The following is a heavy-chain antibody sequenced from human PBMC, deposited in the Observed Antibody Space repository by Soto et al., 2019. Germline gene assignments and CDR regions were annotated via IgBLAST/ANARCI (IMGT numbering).Heavy chain of an antibody. J-gene: IGHJ4*02. D-gene: IGHD2-15*01. CDR2: ISSTSNTI. CDR3: ARDRGCSGGICYRDLGY. V-gene: IGHV3-48*01. CDR1: GLTFSTYS. Sequence: EVQLVESGGGLVQPGGSLRLSCAASGLTFSTYSMSWVRQAPGKGREGVSYISSTSNTIYYADSVKGRFTISRDNAKNSLYLHMNSLSAEDTAVYYCARDRGCSGGICYRDLGYWGQGTLVTVSS.